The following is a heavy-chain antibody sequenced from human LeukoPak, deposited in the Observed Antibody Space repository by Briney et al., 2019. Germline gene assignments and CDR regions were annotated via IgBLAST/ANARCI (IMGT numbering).Heavy chain of an antibody. CDR2: IRQDGSEK. J-gene: IGHJ4*02. D-gene: IGHD2-2*01. CDR3: ARENRSTSCCFDY. V-gene: IGHV3-7*01. Sequence: GGSLRLSCAASGFTFSSYWMSWVRQAPGKGLEWVANIRQDGSEKYYVDSVKGQFTISRDNAKNSLYLQMTSLRAEDTAVYYCARENRSTSCCFDYWGQGTLVTVSS. CDR1: GFTFSSYW.